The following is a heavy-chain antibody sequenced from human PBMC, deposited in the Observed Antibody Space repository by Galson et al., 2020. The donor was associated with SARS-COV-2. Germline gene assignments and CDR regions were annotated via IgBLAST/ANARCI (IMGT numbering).Heavy chain of an antibody. V-gene: IGHV3-21*01. J-gene: IGHJ6*02. D-gene: IGHD3-10*01. Sequence: GGSLRLSCAASGFPFSTYSMNWVRLAPGKGLEWVSAISTSSSYTYYVESVKGRFSISRDNPRNSLYLQMNSLRAEDTAVYSCASDEGIRCYHYGRLSYCMDFSGHGTTVTVSS. CDR1: GFPFSTYS. CDR3: ASDEGIRCYHYGRLSYCMDF. CDR2: ISTSSSYT.